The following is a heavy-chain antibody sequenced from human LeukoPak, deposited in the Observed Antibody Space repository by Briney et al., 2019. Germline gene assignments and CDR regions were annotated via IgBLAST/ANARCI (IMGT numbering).Heavy chain of an antibody. D-gene: IGHD3-10*01. V-gene: IGHV3-74*01. CDR1: GFTFSTYW. CDR3: ATPKGGSGSHRAPLEY. CDR2: IDSGGSNT. J-gene: IGHJ4*02. Sequence: GGSLRLSCVVSGFTFSTYWMHWVRQGPGKGLVWVSRIDSGGSNTLYADSVRGRFTISRDNSKNTLYLQMNSLRAEDTAVYYCATPKGGSGSHRAPLEYWGQGTLVTVST.